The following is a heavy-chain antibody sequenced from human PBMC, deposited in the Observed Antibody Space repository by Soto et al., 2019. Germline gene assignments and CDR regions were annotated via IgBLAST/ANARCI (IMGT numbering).Heavy chain of an antibody. D-gene: IGHD2-2*01. CDR3: AHIVVPAPGGWFDP. V-gene: IGHV1-18*01. CDR1: GYTFTSYG. CDR2: ISAYNGNT. J-gene: IGHJ5*02. Sequence: GASVKVSCKASGYTFTSYGISWVRQAPGQGLEWMGWISAYNGNTNYAQKLQGRVAMTTDTSTSTAYMELRSLRSDDTAVYYCAHIVVPAPGGWFDPWGQGTLVTVSS.